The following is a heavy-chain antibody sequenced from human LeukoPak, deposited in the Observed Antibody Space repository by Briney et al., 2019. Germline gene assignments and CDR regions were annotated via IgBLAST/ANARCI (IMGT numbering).Heavy chain of an antibody. CDR2: IIPIFGTA. J-gene: IGHJ6*03. D-gene: IGHD2-2*01. Sequence: SVKVSCKASGGTFSSYAISWVRQAPGQGLEWMGGIIPIFGTANYAQKFQGRVTITADESTSTAYMELSSLRSEDTAVYYCASSVVPAAPNYYYYYMDVWGKGTTVTVSS. CDR1: GGTFSSYA. CDR3: ASSVVPAAPNYYYYYMDV. V-gene: IGHV1-69*13.